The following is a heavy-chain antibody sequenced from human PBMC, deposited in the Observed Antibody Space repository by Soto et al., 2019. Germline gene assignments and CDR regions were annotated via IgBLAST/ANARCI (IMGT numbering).Heavy chain of an antibody. D-gene: IGHD3-3*01. Sequence: APGKVSCKASGYTFTGYYMHWVRQAPGQGLGWMGGSNPKSGGTNYAQKVQGWGTMTRDTSISTAHMGVSRRRADGTAVYYCARAAPYYDFWRGYTLWGQGTPVTVS. CDR1: GYTFTGYY. J-gene: IGHJ1*01. V-gene: IGHV1-2*04. CDR2: SNPKSGGT. CDR3: ARAAPYYDFWRGYTL.